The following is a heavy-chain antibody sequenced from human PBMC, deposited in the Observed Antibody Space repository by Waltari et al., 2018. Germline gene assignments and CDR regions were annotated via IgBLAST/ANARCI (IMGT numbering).Heavy chain of an antibody. D-gene: IGHD6-13*01. V-gene: IGHV1-69*12. J-gene: IGHJ3*01. CDR2: SIPIYGRP. CDR3: ARRKLGFAFDV. CDR1: GGTFGSYS. Sequence: QVHLVQSGAEVKKPGSSMKVSCKASGGTFGSYSVAWVRQAAGQGLEWRGGSIPIYGRPQYAQKFQGRVTLSADASTTTVYLEMSGLRSEDTAIYFCARRKLGFAFDVWGQGTLVIVSS.